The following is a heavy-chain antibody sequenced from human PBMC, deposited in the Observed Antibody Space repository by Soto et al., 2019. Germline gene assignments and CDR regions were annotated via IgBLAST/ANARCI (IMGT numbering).Heavy chain of an antibody. V-gene: IGHV3-53*01. CDR3: ARGRGSYYSDY. CDR2: IYSGGST. CDR1: GFSVSSNY. D-gene: IGHD3-10*01. Sequence: GGSLRLSCAASGFSVSSNYMNWVRQAPGKGLEWVSIIYSGGSTYYADSVKGRFTISRDNSKNILYLQMNNLRVEDTAIYYCARGRGSYYSDYWGQGTLVTVSS. J-gene: IGHJ4*02.